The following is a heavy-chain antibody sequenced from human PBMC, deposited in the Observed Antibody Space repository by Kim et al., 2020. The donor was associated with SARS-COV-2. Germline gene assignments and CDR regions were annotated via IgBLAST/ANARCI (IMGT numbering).Heavy chain of an antibody. CDR2: IWYDGSNK. CDR1: GFTFSSYG. CDR3: ARDHYYDSSGYWGFSLGMDV. D-gene: IGHD3-22*01. V-gene: IGHV3-33*01. J-gene: IGHJ6*02. Sequence: GGSLRLSCAASGFTFSSYGMHWVRQAPGKGLEWVAVIWYDGSNKYYADSVKGRFTISRDNSKNTLYLQMNSLRAEDTAVYYCARDHYYDSSGYWGFSLGMDVWGQGTTVTVSS.